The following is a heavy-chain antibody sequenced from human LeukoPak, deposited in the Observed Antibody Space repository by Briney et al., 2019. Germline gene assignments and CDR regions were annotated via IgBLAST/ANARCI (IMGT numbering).Heavy chain of an antibody. V-gene: IGHV3-9*03. D-gene: IGHD4-23*01. Sequence: HPGGSLRLSCAASGFTFDDYAMHWVRQAPGKGLEWVSGISWNSGSIGYADSVKGRFTISRDNDKNSLYLQMNSLRAEDMALYYCAKARASSPVGYDAFDIWGQGTMVTVSS. CDR2: ISWNSGSI. J-gene: IGHJ3*02. CDR3: AKARASSPVGYDAFDI. CDR1: GFTFDDYA.